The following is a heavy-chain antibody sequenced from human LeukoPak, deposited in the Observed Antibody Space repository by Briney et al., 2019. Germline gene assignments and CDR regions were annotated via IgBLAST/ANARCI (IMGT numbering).Heavy chain of an antibody. CDR2: IASDGSST. CDR1: GFTFSSYW. J-gene: IGHJ4*02. D-gene: IGHD4-23*01. Sequence: RGGSLRLSCAASGFTFSSYWMNRVRQAPGKGLVWDSRIASDGSSTTYADSVKGRFSISRDNAKNTLYLQMNSLRVEDTGVYYCARGRPHGNDYWGQGTLATVSS. V-gene: IGHV3-74*01. CDR3: ARGRPHGNDY.